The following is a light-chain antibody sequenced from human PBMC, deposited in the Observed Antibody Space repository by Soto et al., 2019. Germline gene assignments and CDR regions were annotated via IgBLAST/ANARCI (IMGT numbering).Light chain of an antibody. V-gene: IGKV3-20*01. CDR3: HQYGSSITWT. Sequence: EVVLTQSPGTVSLSPGERATLSCRASQSVTSNYLAWYQQKPGQAPRLLIDAASSRATGIPDRFSGSGSGTDFTLSISRLEPEDFAVYYCHQYGSSITWTFGQGTKVEIK. CDR1: QSVTSNY. J-gene: IGKJ1*01. CDR2: AAS.